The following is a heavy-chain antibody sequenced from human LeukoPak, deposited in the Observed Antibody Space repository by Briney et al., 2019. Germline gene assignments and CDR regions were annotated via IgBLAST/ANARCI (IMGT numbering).Heavy chain of an antibody. D-gene: IGHD6-19*01. J-gene: IGHJ4*02. CDR2: ISGSGGAI. CDR3: VKDRGRSVAVAADY. CDR1: GFTFNYA. Sequence: GGSLRLSCVASGFTFNYAMTWVRQAPGRGLEWVSSISGSGGAIYYANSVKGRFTISRDNSRNSLFLQMNSLRAEDTALYYCVKDRGRSVAVAADYWGQGTLVTVSS. V-gene: IGHV3-23*01.